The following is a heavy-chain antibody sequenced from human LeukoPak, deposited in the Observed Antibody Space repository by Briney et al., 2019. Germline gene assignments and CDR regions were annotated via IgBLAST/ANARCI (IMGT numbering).Heavy chain of an antibody. CDR2: INPNRGGT. D-gene: IGHD3-22*01. CDR1: GYTFTGYY. V-gene: IGHV1-2*02. Sequence: ASVKVSCKASGYTFTGYYMHWVRQAPGQGLEWMGWINPNRGGTNYAQKFQGRVTMTRDTSIPTAYMELGGLRSDDTAVYYCARPPSSDYYDSSGYSLIDYWGQGTLVTVSS. J-gene: IGHJ4*02. CDR3: ARPPSSDYYDSSGYSLIDY.